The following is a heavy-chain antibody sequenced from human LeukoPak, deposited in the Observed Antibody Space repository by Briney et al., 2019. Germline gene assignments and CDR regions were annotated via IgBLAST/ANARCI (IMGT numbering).Heavy chain of an antibody. Sequence: ASVKVSCKASGYTFTGYYMHWVRQAPGQGLEWMGWINPNTGDTNYAQKFQGRVTMTRDTSSSTAYMELSRLRSDNTAMYYCAKDQGRGYTYGLYYFDYWGQGTLVTVSS. J-gene: IGHJ4*02. CDR1: GYTFTGYY. CDR3: AKDQGRGYTYGLYYFDY. V-gene: IGHV1-2*02. D-gene: IGHD5-18*01. CDR2: INPNTGDT.